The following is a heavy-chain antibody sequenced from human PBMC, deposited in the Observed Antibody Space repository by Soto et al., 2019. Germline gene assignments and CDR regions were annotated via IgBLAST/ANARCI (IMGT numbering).Heavy chain of an antibody. D-gene: IGHD7-27*01. J-gene: IGHJ4*02. V-gene: IGHV2-5*02. CDR3: AHSLIPNWGSRGAFDY. CDR1: GFSLSTSGVG. CDR2: IYWDDDK. Sequence: QITLKESGPTLVKPTQTLTLTCTFSGFSLSTSGVGVGWIRQPRGKFLEGLALIYWDDDKRYSTSLKSRLTSTKDTSKNQVVLTMTNMDPVDTATYYCAHSLIPNWGSRGAFDYWGQGTRVTVSS.